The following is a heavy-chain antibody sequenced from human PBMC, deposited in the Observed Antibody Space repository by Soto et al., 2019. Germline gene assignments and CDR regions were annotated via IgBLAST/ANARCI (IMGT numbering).Heavy chain of an antibody. D-gene: IGHD3-16*01. CDR1: GYTFTSYD. J-gene: IGHJ5*02. CDR2: MNPNSGIT. V-gene: IGHV1-8*01. CDR3: ARAPTPKAVQFWAIQREHWFDP. Sequence: AAVKVSCKASGYTFTSYDSNWVRQATGQGREWMGWMNPNSGITDFAQKFQGRITMTGNTSISTAYMELSSLRSEDTAVYYCARAPTPKAVQFWAIQREHWFDPWGQGTLVTVSS.